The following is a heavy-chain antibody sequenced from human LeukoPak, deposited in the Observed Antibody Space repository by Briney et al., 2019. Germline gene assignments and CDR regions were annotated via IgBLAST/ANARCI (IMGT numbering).Heavy chain of an antibody. D-gene: IGHD3-22*01. CDR3: SKDQLGYYDSSGYFY. CDR1: GFTFSSYA. CDR2: ISGSGGST. V-gene: IGHV3-23*01. J-gene: IGHJ4*02. Sequence: GGSLRLSCAASGFTFSSYAMTWVRQAPGKGLEWVSAISGSGGSTYYADSVKGRFTISRDNSKNTLYLQMNSLRAEDTAVYYCSKDQLGYYDSSGYFYWGQGTLVTVSS.